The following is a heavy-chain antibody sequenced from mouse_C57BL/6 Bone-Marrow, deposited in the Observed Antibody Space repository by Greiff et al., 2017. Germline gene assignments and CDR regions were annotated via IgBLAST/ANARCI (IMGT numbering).Heavy chain of an antibody. CDR2: IHPNSGST. V-gene: IGHV1-64*01. J-gene: IGHJ2*01. D-gene: IGHD1-1*01. Sequence: VQLQQPGAELVKPGASVTLSCKASGYTFTSYWMHWVKQRPGQGLEWIGMIHPNSGSTNYNEKFKSKATLTVDKSSSTAYMQLSSLTSEDSAVYYCARRLTYYGSSYFDYWGQGTTLTVSS. CDR3: ARRLTYYGSSYFDY. CDR1: GYTFTSYW.